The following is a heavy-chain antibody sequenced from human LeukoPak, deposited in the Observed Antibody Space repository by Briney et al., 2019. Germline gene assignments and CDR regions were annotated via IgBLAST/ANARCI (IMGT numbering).Heavy chain of an antibody. CDR2: ISGNGGST. CDR3: ARLISTSSFVFDY. CDR1: GFTFTNYA. Sequence: PEGSLRLSCAASGFTFTNYAMSWVRQAPGEGLEWVSAISGNGGSTYYADSVKGRFTISRDSSTRTLYLQMNSLRVEDTAVYFCARLISTSSFVFDYWGQGTLVTVSP. J-gene: IGHJ4*02. V-gene: IGHV3-23*01. D-gene: IGHD6-6*01.